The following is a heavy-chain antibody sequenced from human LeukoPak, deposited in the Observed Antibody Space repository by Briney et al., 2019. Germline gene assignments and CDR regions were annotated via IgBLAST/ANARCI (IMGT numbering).Heavy chain of an antibody. Sequence: GGSLRLSCAASGFTFDDYAMHWVRQAPGKGLEWVSGISWNSGSIGYADSVKGRFTISRDNAKNSLYLQMNSLRAEDTALYYCAKEALSTLSSAVADPFDYWGQGTLVTVSS. V-gene: IGHV3-9*01. J-gene: IGHJ4*02. CDR2: ISWNSGSI. CDR3: AKEALSTLSSAVADPFDY. CDR1: GFTFDDYA. D-gene: IGHD6-19*01.